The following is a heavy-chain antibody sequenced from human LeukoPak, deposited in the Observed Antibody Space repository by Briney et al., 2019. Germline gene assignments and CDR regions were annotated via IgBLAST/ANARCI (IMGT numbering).Heavy chain of an antibody. D-gene: IGHD3-3*01. V-gene: IGHV1-2*02. CDR3: ARDSARHITILGVVIEGYMDV. Sequence: ASVKVSCKASGYTFTGYYMHWVRQAPGRGLEWMGWINPNSGGTNYAQKFQGRVTMTRDTSISTAYMELSRLRSDDTAVYYCARDSARHITILGVVIEGYMDVWGKGTTVTVSS. CDR2: INPNSGGT. J-gene: IGHJ6*03. CDR1: GYTFTGYY.